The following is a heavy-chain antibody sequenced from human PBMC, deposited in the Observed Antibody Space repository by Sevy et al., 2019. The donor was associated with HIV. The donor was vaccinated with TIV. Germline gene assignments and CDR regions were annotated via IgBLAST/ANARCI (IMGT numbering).Heavy chain of an antibody. CDR1: GVSISSSHW. CDR2: GYHSGST. V-gene: IGHV4-4*02. Sequence: SETLSLTCGVSGVSISSSHWWSWVRQSPGKGLEWIGEGYHSGSTNYSPSLKSRVTISLDKSTNQVSLRLTSVTAADTAVYYCAARVSAIPDRFDYWGQGAPVTVSS. D-gene: IGHD2-21*01. J-gene: IGHJ4*02. CDR3: AARVSAIPDRFDY.